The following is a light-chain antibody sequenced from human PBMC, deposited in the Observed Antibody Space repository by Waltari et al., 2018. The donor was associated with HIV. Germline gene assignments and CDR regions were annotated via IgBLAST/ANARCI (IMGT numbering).Light chain of an antibody. J-gene: IGLJ1*01. Sequence: SYELTQPPSVSVSPGQTASITCSGDNLGDKYTCWYQQKSGQSPVLVIYQDTKRPSGIPERFSGSNSGNTATLTISGTQAMDEADYYCQAWDTSTYVFGTGTKVTVL. CDR1: NLGDKY. CDR2: QDT. CDR3: QAWDTSTYV. V-gene: IGLV3-1*01.